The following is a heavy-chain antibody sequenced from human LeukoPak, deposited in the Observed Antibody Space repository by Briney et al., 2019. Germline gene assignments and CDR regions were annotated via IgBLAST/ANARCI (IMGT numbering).Heavy chain of an antibody. D-gene: IGHD3-10*01. Sequence: GESLKISCKGSGYSFTSYWISWVRQMPGKGLEWMGRIDPSDSYTNYSPSFQGHVTISADKSIGTAYLQWSSLKASDTAMYYCASQGVRGVINDAFDIWGQGTMVTVSS. CDR1: GYSFTSYW. CDR3: ASQGVRGVINDAFDI. J-gene: IGHJ3*02. CDR2: IDPSDSYT. V-gene: IGHV5-10-1*01.